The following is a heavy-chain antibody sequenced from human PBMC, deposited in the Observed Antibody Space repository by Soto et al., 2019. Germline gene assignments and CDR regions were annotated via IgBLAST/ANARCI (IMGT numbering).Heavy chain of an antibody. J-gene: IGHJ5*02. Sequence: SETLSLTCTVSGGSISSSSYFWGWIRQPPGKGLEWIGSIYYSGGTYYNPSLKSRVTISKDTSKNQVVLTKTNMDPVDTATYYCAHIPNYYQYNWFDPWGQGTLVTVSS. CDR1: GGSISSSSYF. V-gene: IGHV4-39*06. D-gene: IGHD3-10*01. CDR2: IYYSGGT. CDR3: AHIPNYYQYNWFDP.